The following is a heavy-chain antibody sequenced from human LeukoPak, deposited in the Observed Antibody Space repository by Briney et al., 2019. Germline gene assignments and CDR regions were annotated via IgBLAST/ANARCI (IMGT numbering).Heavy chain of an antibody. Sequence: GGSLRLSCAASGFTVSSNYMSWVCQAPGKGLEWVSVIYSGGSTYYADSVKGRFTISRDNSKNTLYLQMNSLRAEDTAVYYCASQGYDSSGYYSDYWGQGTLVTVSS. CDR2: IYSGGST. D-gene: IGHD3-22*01. CDR1: GFTVSSNY. V-gene: IGHV3-53*01. CDR3: ASQGYDSSGYYSDY. J-gene: IGHJ4*02.